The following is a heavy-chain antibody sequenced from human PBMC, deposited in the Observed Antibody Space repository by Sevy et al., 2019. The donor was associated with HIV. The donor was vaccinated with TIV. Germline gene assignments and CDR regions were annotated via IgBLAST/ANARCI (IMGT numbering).Heavy chain of an antibody. V-gene: IGHV3-30*18. CDR2: ISYGGTNT. CDR1: GFTFSGFG. J-gene: IGHJ6*02. Sequence: GGSLRLSCAASGFTFSGFGLHWVRQAPGKGLEWVAVISYGGTNTYYGDSVRGRFTISRDNSRNTLYLQMNSLRAEDTAVYYCAKTPDDSDYYYGMDVWGQGTTVTVSS. D-gene: IGHD3-3*01. CDR3: AKTPDDSDYYYGMDV.